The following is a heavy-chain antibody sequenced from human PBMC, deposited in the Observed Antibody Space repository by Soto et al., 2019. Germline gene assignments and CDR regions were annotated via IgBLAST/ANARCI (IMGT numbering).Heavy chain of an antibody. CDR1: GFTVSSNY. D-gene: IGHD6-19*01. CDR3: ARDQGQQWLVHAFDI. V-gene: IGHV3-66*01. CDR2: IYSGGST. Sequence: GGSLRLSCAASGFTVSSNYMSWVRQAPGKGLEWVSVIYSGGSTYYADSVKGRFTISRDNSKNTLYLQMNSLRAEDTAVYYCARDQGQQWLVHAFDIWGQGTMVTVSS. J-gene: IGHJ3*02.